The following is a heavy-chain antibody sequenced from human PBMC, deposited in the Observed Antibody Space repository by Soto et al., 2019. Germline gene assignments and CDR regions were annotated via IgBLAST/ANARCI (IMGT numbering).Heavy chain of an antibody. D-gene: IGHD2-21*02. CDR1: GFIFRDYL. CDR3: ARVATRLQSMEVLEY. Sequence: QVQLVESGGGVVQPGTSLRLSCKASGFIFRDYLIHWVRQAPGKGLEWLAVLSFDGTAEYYADSTRGPFTISRDIPKSTTYLVINNVRREDTAMYYCARVATRLQSMEVLEYWGQGTLVTVPS. J-gene: IGHJ4*02. V-gene: IGHV3-30*03. CDR2: LSFDGTAE.